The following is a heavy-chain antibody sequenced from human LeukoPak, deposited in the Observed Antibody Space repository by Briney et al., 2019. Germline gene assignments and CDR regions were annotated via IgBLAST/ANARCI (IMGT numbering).Heavy chain of an antibody. D-gene: IGHD3-10*01. Sequence: GGSLRLSCAASGFTFSDYYMNWIRQAPGKGLEWASYISNSGSTIYYADSVKGRFTISRDNAKNSVHLQMNSLRAEDTAVYYCASGITARPPYYFDYWGQGTLVTVSS. CDR2: ISNSGSTI. J-gene: IGHJ4*02. CDR1: GFTFSDYY. CDR3: ASGITARPPYYFDY. V-gene: IGHV3-11*04.